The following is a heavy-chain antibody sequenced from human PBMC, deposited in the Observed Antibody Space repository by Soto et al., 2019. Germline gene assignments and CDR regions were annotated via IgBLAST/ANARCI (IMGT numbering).Heavy chain of an antibody. CDR1: GDTFTGYY. Sequence: AAVKVSCKASGDTFTGYYMHWVRQAPGQGLEWMGWINPNSGGTSYAQKFQGWVTTTRDTSISTAYMELSRLRSDDTAVYYCARSIAAAGIAWFDPWGQGTLVTVSS. CDR2: INPNSGGT. CDR3: ARSIAAAGIAWFDP. V-gene: IGHV1-2*04. J-gene: IGHJ5*02. D-gene: IGHD6-13*01.